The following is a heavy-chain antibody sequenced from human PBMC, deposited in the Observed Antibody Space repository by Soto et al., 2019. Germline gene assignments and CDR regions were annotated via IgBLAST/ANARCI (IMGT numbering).Heavy chain of an antibody. V-gene: IGHV3-21*01. CDR2: ISSSSSYI. Sequence: EVQLVESGGGLVKPGGSLRLSCAASGFTFSSYSMNWVLQAPGKGLEWVSSISSSSSYIYYADSVKGRFTISRDNAKNSLYLQMNSLRAEDTAVYYCARDPSTQLFFSFTGGSFDYWGQGTLVTVSS. D-gene: IGHD3-3*02. J-gene: IGHJ4*02. CDR1: GFTFSSYS. CDR3: ARDPSTQLFFSFTGGSFDY.